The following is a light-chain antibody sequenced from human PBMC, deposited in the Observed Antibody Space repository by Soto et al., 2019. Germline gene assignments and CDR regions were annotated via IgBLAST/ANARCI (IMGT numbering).Light chain of an antibody. J-gene: IGLJ1*01. V-gene: IGLV1-40*01. Sequence: QSALTQPPSVSGAPGQRFAISCTGSSSNIGADYDVHWYQQLPGTAPKLLIYANTNRPSGVPDRFSGSKSGTSGSLAISGLQAEDEADYYCQSYDSTLNGYVFGTGTKVTVL. CDR1: SSNIGADYD. CDR3: QSYDSTLNGYV. CDR2: ANT.